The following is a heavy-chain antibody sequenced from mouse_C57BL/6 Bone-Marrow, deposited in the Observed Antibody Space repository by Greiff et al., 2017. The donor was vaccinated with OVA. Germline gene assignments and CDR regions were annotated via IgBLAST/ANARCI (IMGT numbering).Heavy chain of an antibody. CDR1: EYEFPSHD. J-gene: IGHJ4*01. CDR2: INSDGGST. Sequence: EVQGVESGGGLVQPGESLKLSCESNEYEFPSHDMSWVRKTPEKRLELVAAINSDGGSTYYPDTMERRSIISRDNTKKTLYLQMSSLRSEDTALYYCASWDEKDAMDYWGQGTSVTVSS. CDR3: ASWDEKDAMDY. V-gene: IGHV5-2*01. D-gene: IGHD4-1*01.